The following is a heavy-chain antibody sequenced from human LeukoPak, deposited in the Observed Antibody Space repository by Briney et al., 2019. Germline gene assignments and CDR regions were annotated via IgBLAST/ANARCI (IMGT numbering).Heavy chain of an antibody. J-gene: IGHJ4*02. CDR2: INSDRSSI. CDR3: ARNGTSDY. V-gene: IGHV3-74*01. D-gene: IGHD2/OR15-2a*01. CDR1: AFSFSSYW. Sequence: PGPSLRLSWAASAFSFSSYWMRWVRHARGEWLVWVSRINSDRSSIDYADSVKGRFTISRANAENTLYLQMNSLRAEDTAVYYCARNGTSDYWGQGTLVTVSS.